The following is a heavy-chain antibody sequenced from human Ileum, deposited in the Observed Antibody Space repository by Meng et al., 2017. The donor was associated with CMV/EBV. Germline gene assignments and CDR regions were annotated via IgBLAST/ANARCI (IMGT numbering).Heavy chain of an antibody. D-gene: IGHD6-6*01. Sequence: PCRVTPSQTLSLTCTVSCDSISSGHYYWSLIRQTPGKGLEWIGHIHDSGSTYYNPSLQSRVTISVDTSKNQFSLKLSSVTAADTAVYYCARVWGIAVRPLDYWGQGTLVTVSS. CDR2: IHDSGST. V-gene: IGHV4-30-4*01. CDR1: CDSISSGHYY. J-gene: IGHJ4*02. CDR3: ARVWGIAVRPLDY.